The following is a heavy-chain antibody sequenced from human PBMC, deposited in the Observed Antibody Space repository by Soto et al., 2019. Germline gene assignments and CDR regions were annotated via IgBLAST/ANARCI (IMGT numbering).Heavy chain of an antibody. D-gene: IGHD3-3*01. V-gene: IGHV3-23*01. J-gene: IGHJ4*02. CDR3: AKDMHYDFWSGYYRPLDY. CDR2: ISGSGGST. Sequence: PGGSLRLSCAASGFTFSSYAMSWVRQAPGKGLEWVSAISGSGGSTYYADSVKGRFTISRDNSKNTLYLQMNSLRAEDTAVYYCAKDMHYDFWSGYYRPLDYWGQGTLVTVSP. CDR1: GFTFSSYA.